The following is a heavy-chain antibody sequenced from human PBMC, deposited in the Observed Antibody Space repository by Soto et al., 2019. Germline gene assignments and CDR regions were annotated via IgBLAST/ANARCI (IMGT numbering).Heavy chain of an antibody. CDR1: GFTFSYYW. CDR3: ARSEGYYDSSGYLKDAFDI. J-gene: IGHJ3*02. D-gene: IGHD3-22*01. CDR2: ISSSSSYI. V-gene: IGHV3-21*01. Sequence: GGSLRLSCAASGFTFSYYWMHWVRQAPGKGLEWVSFISSSSSYIYYADSVKGRFTISRDNAKNSLYLQMNSLRAEDTAVYYCARSEGYYDSSGYLKDAFDIWGQGTMVTVSS.